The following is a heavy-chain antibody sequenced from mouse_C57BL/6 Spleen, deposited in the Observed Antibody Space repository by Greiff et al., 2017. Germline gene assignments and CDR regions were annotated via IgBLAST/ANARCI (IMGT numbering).Heavy chain of an antibody. CDR3: ARRDYYGSAMDY. D-gene: IGHD1-1*01. J-gene: IGHJ4*01. CDR2: IDPSASYT. V-gene: IGHV1-69*01. Sequence: VQLQQPGAELVMPGASVKLSCKASGYTFTSYWMPWVKQRPGQGLELIGEIDPSASYTNYNQTFTGKSTLTVDKSSSTAYMQLSSLTSEDSAVYYCARRDYYGSAMDYCGQGTSVTVAS. CDR1: GYTFTSYW.